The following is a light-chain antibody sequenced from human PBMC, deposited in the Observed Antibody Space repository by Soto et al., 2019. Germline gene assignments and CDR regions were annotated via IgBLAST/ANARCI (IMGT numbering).Light chain of an antibody. J-gene: IGKJ1*01. CDR1: QSVTSTH. CDR3: QQYNNWLWT. Sequence: EIVLTQSPGTLSLSPGERATLSCRASQSVTSTHLAWYQQKPGQAPRLLIYGASTRATGIPARFSGSGSGTEFTLTISSLQSEDFAVYYCQQYNNWLWTFGQGTKVDIK. V-gene: IGKV3-15*01. CDR2: GAS.